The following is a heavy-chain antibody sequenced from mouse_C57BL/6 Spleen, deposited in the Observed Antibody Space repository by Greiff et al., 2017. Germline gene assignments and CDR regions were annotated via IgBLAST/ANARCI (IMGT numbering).Heavy chain of an antibody. V-gene: IGHV1-26*01. CDR2: INPNNGGT. CDR1: GYTFTDYY. Sequence: VQLQQSGPELVKPGASVKISCKASGYTFTDYYMNWVKQSHGKSLEWIGDINPNNGGTSYNQKFKGKATLTVDKSSSTAYMELRSLTSEDSAVYYCARSRAFTTVVATDYCDYWGQGTTLTVSS. J-gene: IGHJ2*01. CDR3: ARSRAFTTVVATDYCDY. D-gene: IGHD1-1*01.